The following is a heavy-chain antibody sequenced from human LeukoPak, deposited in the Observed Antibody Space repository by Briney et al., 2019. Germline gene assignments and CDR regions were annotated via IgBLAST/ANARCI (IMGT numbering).Heavy chain of an antibody. D-gene: IGHD2-15*01. Sequence: ASETVSCKASVYTFTSYAYSWLRQDPAQGLEWVGLISAYNGYTNYPQKLQGRVTMPTDTSTSTAYMELRSMTSDDTAVYYCARSARGYCSGGSCYYTRNYYYYYMDVWGKGTTVTISS. J-gene: IGHJ6*03. CDR3: ARSARGYCSGGSCYYTRNYYYYYMDV. V-gene: IGHV1-18*01. CDR2: ISAYNGYT. CDR1: VYTFTSYA.